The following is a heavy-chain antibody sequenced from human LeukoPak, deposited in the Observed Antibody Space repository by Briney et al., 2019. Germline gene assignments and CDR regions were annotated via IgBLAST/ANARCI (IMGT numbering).Heavy chain of an antibody. D-gene: IGHD3-9*01. V-gene: IGHV3-33*01. CDR3: AXDLYPAGYYYFDY. Sequence: GGSLRLSCAASGFTFSSYGMHWVRQAPGKGLEWVAVIWYDGSNKYYADSVKGRFTISRDNSKNTLYLQMNSLRAEDTAVYYCAXDLYPAGYYYFDYWGQGTLVTVSS. CDR1: GFTFSSYG. J-gene: IGHJ4*02. CDR2: IWYDGSNK.